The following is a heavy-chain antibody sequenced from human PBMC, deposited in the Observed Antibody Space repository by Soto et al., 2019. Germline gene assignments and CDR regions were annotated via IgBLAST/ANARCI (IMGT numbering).Heavy chain of an antibody. CDR2: IRSKANNYAT. Sequence: EVQLVESGGGLVQPGGSLKLSCAASGFTFSGSAVHCFRQASGKGLEWVGRIRSKANNYATAYAASVQGRFTIFRDDLKNTAYLQMNSLKTEDTAVYYCTNPQVYYGMDVWGQGTTVTVSS. V-gene: IGHV3-73*02. J-gene: IGHJ6*02. CDR3: TNPQVYYGMDV. CDR1: GFTFSGSA.